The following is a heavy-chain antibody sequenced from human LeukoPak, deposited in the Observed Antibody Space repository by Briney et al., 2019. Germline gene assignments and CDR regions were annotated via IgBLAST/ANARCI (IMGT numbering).Heavy chain of an antibody. CDR3: ARAPIQLWFNWFDP. CDR2: IYDSGST. CDR1: GGSIRSSYYY. D-gene: IGHD5-18*01. V-gene: IGHV4-39*01. Sequence: SETLSLTCTVSGGSIRSSYYYWGWIRQPPGKGLEWIGSIYDSGSTYYNPSLKSRVTISVDTSKNQFSLKLSSVTAADTAVYYCARAPIQLWFNWFDPWGQGTLVTVSS. J-gene: IGHJ5*02.